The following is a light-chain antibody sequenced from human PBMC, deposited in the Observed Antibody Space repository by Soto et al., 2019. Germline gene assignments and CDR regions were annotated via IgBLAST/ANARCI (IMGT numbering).Light chain of an antibody. CDR1: SSDVGGYNY. CDR2: EVT. CDR3: SSYAGTNNFYF. J-gene: IGLJ1*01. V-gene: IGLV2-8*01. Sequence: QSVLTQPPSASGSPGQSVTISCTGTSSDVGGYNYVSWYQQHPGKAPKLMIFEVTNRPSGVPDRFSGSKSGNTASLTVSGLQAEDEAEYYCSSYAGTNNFYFFGTGTKVTVL.